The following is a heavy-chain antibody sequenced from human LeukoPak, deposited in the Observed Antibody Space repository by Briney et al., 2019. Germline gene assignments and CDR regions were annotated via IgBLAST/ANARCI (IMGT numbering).Heavy chain of an antibody. V-gene: IGHV5-51*01. CDR1: GYSFTSYW. J-gene: IGHJ4*02. CDR3: ARQHDYSISHSDY. Sequence: GESLQISCKGSGYSFTSYWIGWVRQMPGKGLEWMGIIYPGDSDTRYSPSFQGQVTISADKSISTAYLQWSSLKASDTAMYFCARQHDYSISHSDYWGQGTLVTVSS. D-gene: IGHD4-11*01. CDR2: IYPGDSDT.